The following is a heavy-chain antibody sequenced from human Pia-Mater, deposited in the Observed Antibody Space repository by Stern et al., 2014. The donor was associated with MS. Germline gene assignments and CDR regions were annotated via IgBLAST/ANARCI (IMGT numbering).Heavy chain of an antibody. CDR1: GYTFTGHY. J-gene: IGHJ4*02. D-gene: IGHD4-11*01. CDR2: IGPTSGAT. V-gene: IGHV1-2*06. Sequence: VQLVESGAEVRKPGASVKVSCKASGYTFTGHYVHWVRQAPGQGLEWMGRIGPTSGATNFAQKFQGQVTLTRDTSISTAYMELSSLTSDDTAVYYCARQYSSYPDYWGQGTLVTVSS. CDR3: ARQYSSYPDY.